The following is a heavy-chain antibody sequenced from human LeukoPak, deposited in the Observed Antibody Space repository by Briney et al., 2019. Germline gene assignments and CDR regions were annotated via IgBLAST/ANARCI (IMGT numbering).Heavy chain of an antibody. CDR3: ARSIPAVQTYSSFGGYDGMDV. CDR2: IYPGDSDT. V-gene: IGHV5-51*01. CDR1: GYSFTSYW. Sequence: GESLKFSRKGSGYSFTSYWIGWVRQMPGKGLEWMGIIYPGDSDTRYSPSFQGQVTISADKSISTAYLQWSSLKASDTAMYYCARSIPAVQTYSSFGGYDGMDVWCQGTTVTVSS. D-gene: IGHD6-6*01. J-gene: IGHJ6*02.